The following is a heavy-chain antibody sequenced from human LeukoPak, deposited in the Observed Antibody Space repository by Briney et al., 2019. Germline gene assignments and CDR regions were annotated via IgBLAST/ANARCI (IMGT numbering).Heavy chain of an antibody. D-gene: IGHD2-8*01. V-gene: IGHV5-51*01. CDR2: IYPGDFDT. Sequence: GESLKISCKGSGYSFTSYWIGWVRQMPGKGLEWMGMIYPGDFDTRYSPSFEGQVTISADKSISTAYLQWSSLNASDTAMYYCSRLGYCTNGICYSLPYWGQGTLVTVSS. CDR1: GYSFTSYW. J-gene: IGHJ4*02. CDR3: SRLGYCTNGICYSLPY.